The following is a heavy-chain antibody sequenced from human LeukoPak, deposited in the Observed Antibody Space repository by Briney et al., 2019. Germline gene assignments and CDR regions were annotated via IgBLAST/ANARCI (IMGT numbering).Heavy chain of an antibody. CDR1: GGSFSGYY. V-gene: IGHV4-34*01. Sequence: PSETLSLTCAVYGGSFSGYYWSWIRQPPGKGLEWIGEINHSGSTNYNPSLKSRITISVDTSKNQFSLKLSSVTAADAAVYYCARDEYPYGGRTHPYSFDYWGQGTLVTVSS. CDR3: ARDEYPYGGRTHPYSFDY. J-gene: IGHJ4*02. D-gene: IGHD3-10*01. CDR2: INHSGST.